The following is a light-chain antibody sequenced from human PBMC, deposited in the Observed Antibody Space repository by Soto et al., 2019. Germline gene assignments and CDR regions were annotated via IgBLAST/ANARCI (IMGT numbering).Light chain of an antibody. CDR3: SSYTNINTRACV. Sequence: QSALTQPASVAGSPGQSISISWTGTSCEIGSYNRVSWYQQHPGKAPKLIIYEVTDRPSGVSNRFSGSKSGNTASLTISGLQAEDEAEYYCSSYTNINTRACVFGTGTKVTVL. V-gene: IGLV2-14*01. J-gene: IGLJ1*01. CDR2: EVT. CDR1: SCEIGSYNR.